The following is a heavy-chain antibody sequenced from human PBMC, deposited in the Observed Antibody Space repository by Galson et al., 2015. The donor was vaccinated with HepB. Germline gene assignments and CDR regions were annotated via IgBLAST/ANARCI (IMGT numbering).Heavy chain of an antibody. V-gene: IGHV3-30-3*01. CDR2: ISYDGSNK. J-gene: IGHJ6*02. Sequence: SLRLSCAASGFTFSSYAMHWVRQAPGKGLEWVAVISYDGSNKYYADSVKGRFTISRDNSKNTLCLQMNSLRAEDTAVYYCARDLDYYGLYYYYGMDVWGQGTTVTVSS. D-gene: IGHD3-10*01. CDR3: ARDLDYYGLYYYYGMDV. CDR1: GFTFSSYA.